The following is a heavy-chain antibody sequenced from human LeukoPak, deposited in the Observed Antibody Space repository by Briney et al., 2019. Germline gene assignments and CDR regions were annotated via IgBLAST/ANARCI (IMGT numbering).Heavy chain of an antibody. V-gene: IGHV4-4*07. CDR3: ARDLVVVPAAANNWFDP. D-gene: IGHD2-2*01. J-gene: IGHJ5*02. CDR2: IYTSGST. Sequence: SETLSLTCTVSGGSISSYYWRWIRQPAGKGLEWIARIYTSGSTNYNPSLKSRVTMSVDTSKNQFSLKLSSVTAADTAVYYCARDLVVVPAAANNWFDPWGQGTLVTVSS. CDR1: GGSISSYY.